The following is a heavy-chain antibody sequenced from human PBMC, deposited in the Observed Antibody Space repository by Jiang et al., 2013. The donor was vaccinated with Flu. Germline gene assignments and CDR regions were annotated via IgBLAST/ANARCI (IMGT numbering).Heavy chain of an antibody. Sequence: VQLVESGAEVKKPGASVKVSCKASGYRFTGKYIHWVRQAPGQGLEWMGWINPDTGGTKYSQKFQGRVTVARDTSISTAYMEVTRLTSDDTAVYYCARDEGTTVTPLLDYWGQGTLVTVSS. CDR1: GYRFTGKY. CDR2: INPDTGGT. J-gene: IGHJ4*02. CDR3: ARDEGTTVTPLLDY. V-gene: IGHV1-2*02. D-gene: IGHD4-17*01.